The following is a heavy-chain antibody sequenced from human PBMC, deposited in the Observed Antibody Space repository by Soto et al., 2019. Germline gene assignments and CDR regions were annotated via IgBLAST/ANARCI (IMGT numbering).Heavy chain of an antibody. Sequence: QLQLQESGPGLVKPSETQSLTCTVSGGSISSSNYYWGWIRQPPGKGLEWIGSIYYSGSTDYNPCLKGRVNISADPSKNPFSLKPSSVTAADTAVYFCARQSWGYDSRGYDGYWGQGTLVTVSS. CDR3: ARQSWGYDSRGYDGY. D-gene: IGHD3-22*01. V-gene: IGHV4-39*01. J-gene: IGHJ4*02. CDR1: GGSISSSNYY. CDR2: IYYSGST.